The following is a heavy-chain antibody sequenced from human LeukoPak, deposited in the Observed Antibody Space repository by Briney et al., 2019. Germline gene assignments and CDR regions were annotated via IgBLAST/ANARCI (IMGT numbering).Heavy chain of an antibody. J-gene: IGHJ4*02. D-gene: IGHD6-19*01. Sequence: SETLSLTCTVYGGSFSGYYWSWVRQPPGKGLEWIGEIYHSGSTNYNPSLKSRVTISVDKSKNQFSLKLSSVTAADTAVYYCARDRRYSSGWDYWGQGTLVTVSS. CDR1: GGSFSGYY. V-gene: IGHV4-34*01. CDR2: IYHSGST. CDR3: ARDRRYSSGWDY.